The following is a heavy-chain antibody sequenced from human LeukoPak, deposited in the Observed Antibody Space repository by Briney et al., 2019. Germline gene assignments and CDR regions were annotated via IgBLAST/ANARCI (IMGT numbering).Heavy chain of an antibody. CDR2: ISGSGGST. V-gene: IGHV3-23*01. CDR1: GFTFSSYA. J-gene: IGHJ5*02. Sequence: HPGGSLRLSCAASGFTFSSYAMSWVRQAPGKGLEWVSAISGSGGSTYYADSVKGRFTISRDNSKNTLYLQMNSLRAEDTAVYYCAKDGSSSWSPSWFDPWGQGTLVTVSS. CDR3: AKDGSSSWSPSWFDP. D-gene: IGHD6-13*01.